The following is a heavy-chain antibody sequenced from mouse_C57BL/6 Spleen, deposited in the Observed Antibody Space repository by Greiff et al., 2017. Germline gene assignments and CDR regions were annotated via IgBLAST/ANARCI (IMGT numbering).Heavy chain of an antibody. Sequence: EVKLLESGPELVKPGASVKISCKASGYSFTDYNMNWVKQSNGKSLEWIGVINPNYGTTSYNQKFKGKATLTVDQSSSTAYMQLNSLTSEDSAVYYCARGSSYGINYAMDYWGQGTSVTVSS. J-gene: IGHJ4*01. CDR2: INPNYGTT. D-gene: IGHD1-1*01. CDR3: ARGSSYGINYAMDY. CDR1: GYSFTDYN. V-gene: IGHV1-39*01.